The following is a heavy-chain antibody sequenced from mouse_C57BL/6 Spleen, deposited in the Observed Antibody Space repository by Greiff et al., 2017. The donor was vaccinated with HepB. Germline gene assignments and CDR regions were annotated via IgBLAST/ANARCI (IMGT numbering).Heavy chain of an antibody. D-gene: IGHD3-2*02. J-gene: IGHJ3*01. V-gene: IGHV5-17*01. CDR2: ISSGSSTI. CDR3: ALTAQATAFAY. Sequence: EVMLVESGGGLVKPGGSLKLSCAASGFTFSDYGMHWVRQAPEKGLEWVAYISSGSSTIYYADTVKGRFTISRDNAKNTLFLQMTSLRSEDTAMYYCALTAQATAFAYWGQGTLVTVSA. CDR1: GFTFSDYG.